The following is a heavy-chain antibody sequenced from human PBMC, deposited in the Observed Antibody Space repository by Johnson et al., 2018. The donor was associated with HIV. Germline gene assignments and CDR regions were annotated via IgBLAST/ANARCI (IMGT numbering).Heavy chain of an antibody. V-gene: IGHV3-15*01. CDR1: GFPFGNAW. CDR3: TTEGDAFDI. Sequence: QLVESGGGLVKPGGSLRLSCRASGFPFGNAWMNWVRQAPGKGLEWVGRLKSKVDGGTTDYAAPVKDRFTISRDDSKNTLYLQMSSLRTEDAAVYYCTTEGDAFDIWGQGTMVTVSS. CDR2: LKSKVDGGTT. J-gene: IGHJ3*02.